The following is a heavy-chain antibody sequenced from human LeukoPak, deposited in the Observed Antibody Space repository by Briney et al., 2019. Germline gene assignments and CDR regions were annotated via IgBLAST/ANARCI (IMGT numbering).Heavy chain of an antibody. CDR1: GGTFSSYA. CDR3: AREVIGYCSSTSCYTDYYGVDV. J-gene: IGHJ6*02. D-gene: IGHD2-2*02. V-gene: IGHV1-69*13. Sequence: GASVKVSCKASGGTFSSYAISWVRQAPGQGLEWMGGIIPIFGTANYAQKFQGRVTITADESTSTAYIELSSLRSEDTAVYYCAREVIGYCSSTSCYTDYYGVDVWGQGTTVTVSS. CDR2: IIPIFGTA.